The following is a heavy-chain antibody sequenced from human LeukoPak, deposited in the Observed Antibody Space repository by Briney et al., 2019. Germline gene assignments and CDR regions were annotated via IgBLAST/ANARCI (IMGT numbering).Heavy chain of an antibody. CDR3: ARARIAARTAFDY. CDR2: IFYSGST. J-gene: IGHJ4*02. D-gene: IGHD6-6*01. CDR1: GGSISTSSYY. V-gene: IGHV4-39*07. Sequence: SETLSLTCTVSGGSISTSSYYWGWVRQPPGKGLEWIGNIFYSGSTYYSPSLKSRVTISVDTSKNQFSLKLSSVTAADTAVYYCARARIAARTAFDYWGQGTLVTVSS.